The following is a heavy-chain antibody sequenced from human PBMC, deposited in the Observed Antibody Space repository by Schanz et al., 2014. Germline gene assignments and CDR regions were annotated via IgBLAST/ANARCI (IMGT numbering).Heavy chain of an antibody. Sequence: QVQLVQSGSELKKPGASVKVSCKASGYTFTSYAMNWVRQAPGQGLEWVGWMNPKSGNTGYAQKFQGRVTMTRATSTSTVNMELTSLRSEDTAVYYCARDPYSASYFPSPPLYGLDVWGQGTTVTVSS. CDR2: MNPKSGNT. V-gene: IGHV1-8*01. CDR1: GYTFTSYA. D-gene: IGHD1-26*01. CDR3: ARDPYSASYFPSPPLYGLDV. J-gene: IGHJ6*02.